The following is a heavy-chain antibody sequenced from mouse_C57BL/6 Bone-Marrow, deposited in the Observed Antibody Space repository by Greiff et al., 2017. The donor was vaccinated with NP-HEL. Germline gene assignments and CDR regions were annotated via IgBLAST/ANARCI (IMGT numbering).Heavy chain of an antibody. J-gene: IGHJ4*01. V-gene: IGHV5-12*01. CDR2: ISNGGGST. D-gene: IGHD2-4*01. CDR3: ARQIYYDYGGAMDY. Sequence: EVQVVESGGGLVQPGGSLKLSCAASGFTFSDYYMYWVRQTPETRLEWVAYISNGGGSTYYPDTVKGRFTISRDNAKNTLYLQMSRLKSEDTAMYYCARQIYYDYGGAMDYWGQGTSVTVSS. CDR1: GFTFSDYY.